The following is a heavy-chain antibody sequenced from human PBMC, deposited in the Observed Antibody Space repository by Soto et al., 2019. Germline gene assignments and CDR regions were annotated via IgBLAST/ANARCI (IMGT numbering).Heavy chain of an antibody. J-gene: IGHJ6*03. V-gene: IGHV3-7*01. CDR1: GFTFSSYW. Sequence: PGGSLRLSCAASGFTFSSYWMSWVRQAPGKGLEWVANIKQDGSEKYYVDSVKGRFTISRDNAKNSLYLQMNSLRAEDTAVYYCARCVYVNYYDYYMDVWGKGTTVTSP. CDR3: ARCVYVNYYDYYMDV. D-gene: IGHD3-16*01. CDR2: IKQDGSEK.